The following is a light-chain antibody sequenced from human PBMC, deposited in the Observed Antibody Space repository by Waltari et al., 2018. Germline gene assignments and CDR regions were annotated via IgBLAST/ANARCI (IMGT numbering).Light chain of an antibody. J-gene: IGKJ1*01. CDR1: QSVSRT. V-gene: IGKV3-20*01. Sequence: EIVFPPSPGTLPLSPGDRATLPCRASQSVSRTLAWYQQKPGQAPSLLIYGASIRATGIPDRFSGSGSGTDVSLTISRLEPEDFAVYYCQHYVTLPVTFGQGTKVEIK. CDR3: QHYVTLPVT. CDR2: GAS.